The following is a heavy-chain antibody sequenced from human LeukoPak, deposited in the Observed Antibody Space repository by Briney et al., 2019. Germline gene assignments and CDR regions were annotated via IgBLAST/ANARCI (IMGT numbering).Heavy chain of an antibody. D-gene: IGHD3-10*01. V-gene: IGHV3-9*01. Sequence: GGSLRLSCAASGFTFDDYAMHWVRQAPGKGLEWVSGISWNSGSIGYADSVKGRFTISRDNAKNSLYLQMNSLRAEDTALYYCAKDYGSGSPDYYYYGMDVWGQGTTDTVSS. CDR1: GFTFDDYA. CDR3: AKDYGSGSPDYYYYGMDV. CDR2: ISWNSGSI. J-gene: IGHJ6*02.